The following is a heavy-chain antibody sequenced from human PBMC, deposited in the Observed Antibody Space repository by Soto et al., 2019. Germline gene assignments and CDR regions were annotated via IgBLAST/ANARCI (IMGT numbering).Heavy chain of an antibody. CDR3: ATHCEEATYYFDY. J-gene: IGHJ4*02. Sequence: QMQLVQSGPEVKKPGTSVKVSCKASTFTFTSYAVQWVRQARGQRLEWIGWIVVGSGNTKYAQNFQERVTITRDMSYSTAYLQLSSLTSEDTAVYYCATHCEEATYYFDYWGQGTLLTVSS. CDR2: IVVGSGNT. CDR1: TFTFTSYA. V-gene: IGHV1-58*01. D-gene: IGHD1-26*01.